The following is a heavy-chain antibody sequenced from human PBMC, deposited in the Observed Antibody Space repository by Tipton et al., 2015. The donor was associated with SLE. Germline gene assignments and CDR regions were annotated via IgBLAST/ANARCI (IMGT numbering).Heavy chain of an antibody. CDR2: IYYSGST. Sequence: LRLSCTVSGGSISSSSYYWGWIRQPPGKGLEWIGSIYYSGSTYYNPSLKSRVTISVDTSKNQFSLKLSSVTAADTAVYYCARENHYYDSSGYYYGYYFDYWGQGTLVTVSS. CDR3: ARENHYYDSSGYYYGYYFDY. CDR1: GGSISSSSYY. D-gene: IGHD3-22*01. V-gene: IGHV4-39*07. J-gene: IGHJ4*02.